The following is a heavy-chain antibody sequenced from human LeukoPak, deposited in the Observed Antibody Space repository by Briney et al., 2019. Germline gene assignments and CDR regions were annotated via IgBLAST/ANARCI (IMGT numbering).Heavy chain of an antibody. Sequence: ASVKVSCKASGYTFTSYDINWVRQATGQGLEWRGWMNPNSGNTGDAQKFQGRVTMTRTTSVSTAYMELSSLRSEDTAVYYCARCHRYDFWSGYYLDYHYGMDVWGQGTTVTVSS. CDR3: ARCHRYDFWSGYYLDYHYGMDV. CDR2: MNPNSGNT. J-gene: IGHJ6*02. CDR1: GYTFTSYD. D-gene: IGHD3-3*01. V-gene: IGHV1-8*01.